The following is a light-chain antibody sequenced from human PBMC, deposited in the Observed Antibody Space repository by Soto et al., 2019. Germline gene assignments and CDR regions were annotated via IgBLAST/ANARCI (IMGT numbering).Light chain of an antibody. CDR3: QQLNSYLGGT. CDR2: AAS. V-gene: IGKV1-9*01. J-gene: IGKJ5*01. Sequence: DIQLTQSPSFLSASVGDRVTITCRASQGISSYLAWYQQKPGKAPKLLIYAASTLQSGVPSRFSGSGSGTEFTLPISSLQPEDFATYYCQQLNSYLGGTFGQGTRLEIK. CDR1: QGISSY.